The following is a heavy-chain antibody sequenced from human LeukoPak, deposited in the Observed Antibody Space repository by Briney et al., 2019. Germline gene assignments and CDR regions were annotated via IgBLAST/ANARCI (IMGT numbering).Heavy chain of an antibody. Sequence: GGSLRLSCAASGFTFSNYGMHWVRQAPGKGLEWVALISYDGVNKYYADSVKGRFTISRDNSKNTLYLRMNSLRVEDTALYHCAKLRELVTYYYYYGLDVWGQGTTVTVSS. CDR2: ISYDGVNK. D-gene: IGHD1-1*01. CDR3: AKLRELVTYYYYYGLDV. J-gene: IGHJ6*02. CDR1: GFTFSNYG. V-gene: IGHV3-30*18.